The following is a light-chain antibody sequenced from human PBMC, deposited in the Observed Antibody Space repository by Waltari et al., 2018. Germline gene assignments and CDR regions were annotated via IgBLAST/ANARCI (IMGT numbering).Light chain of an antibody. CDR2: AAS. CDR3: QQADSFPPLT. CDR1: QDIKTW. Sequence: DIQMTQSPPSVSASLGDRVPILCRASQDIKTWLAWYQHKPGKAPKLLVSAASSLQSGVPSRFSGSGSGTDFTLTISNLQPEDFATYYCQQADSFPPLTFGGGTKVEIK. V-gene: IGKV1-12*01. J-gene: IGKJ4*01.